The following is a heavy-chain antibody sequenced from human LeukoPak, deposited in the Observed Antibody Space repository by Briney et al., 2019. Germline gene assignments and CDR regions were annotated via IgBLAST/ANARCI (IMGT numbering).Heavy chain of an antibody. D-gene: IGHD1-26*01. Sequence: GSRRLSCAASGFTLSSFGMVWVRQAPGKGLEWVTLMWYDGKNKYYADSVKGRFTISRDNSKNTVYLQMNSLRGEDTAVYYCARVGDLEAFDIWGQGTHGLVSS. CDR3: ARVGDLEAFDI. CDR2: MWYDGKNK. CDR1: GFTLSSFG. V-gene: IGHV3-33*01. J-gene: IGHJ3*02.